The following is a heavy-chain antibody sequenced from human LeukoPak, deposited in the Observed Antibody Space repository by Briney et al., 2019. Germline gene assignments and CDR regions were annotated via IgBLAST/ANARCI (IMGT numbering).Heavy chain of an antibody. D-gene: IGHD3-22*01. CDR3: ARDSFPYYYDSSGSEDAFDI. Sequence: PGGSLRLSCAASGFTFSSYAMSWVRQAPGKGLEWVSAISGSGGSTYYADSVKGRFTISRDNSRNTLYLQMNSLRAEDTAVYYCARDSFPYYYDSSGSEDAFDIWGQGTMVTVSS. V-gene: IGHV3-23*01. CDR2: ISGSGGST. CDR1: GFTFSSYA. J-gene: IGHJ3*02.